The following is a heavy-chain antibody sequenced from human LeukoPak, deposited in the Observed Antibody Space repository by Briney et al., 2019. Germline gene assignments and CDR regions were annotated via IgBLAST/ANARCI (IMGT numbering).Heavy chain of an antibody. CDR2: IYYSGST. V-gene: IGHV4-59*01. CDR3: ARVHGDCLDY. J-gene: IGHJ4*02. CDR1: GGSISSYY. Sequence: SETLSLTCTVSGGSISSYYWSWIRQPPGKGLEYIGYIYYSGSTNYNPSLKSRVTISVDASKNQFSLKLTSVTPADTAVYYCARVHGDCLDYWGQGTLVTVSS. D-gene: IGHD4-17*01.